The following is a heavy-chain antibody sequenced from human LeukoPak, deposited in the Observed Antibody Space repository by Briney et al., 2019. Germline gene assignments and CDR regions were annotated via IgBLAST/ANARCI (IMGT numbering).Heavy chain of an antibody. J-gene: IGHJ6*02. CDR2: IRSKANSYAT. D-gene: IGHD1-1*01. V-gene: IGHV3-73*01. CDR1: GFTSSGSA. Sequence: GGSLRLSCAASGFTSSGSAMHWVRQASGKGLEWVGRIRSKANSYATAYAASVKGRFTISRDDSKNTAYLQMNSLKTEDTAVYYCVYGTYYYYGMDVWGQGTTVTVSS. CDR3: VYGTYYYYGMDV.